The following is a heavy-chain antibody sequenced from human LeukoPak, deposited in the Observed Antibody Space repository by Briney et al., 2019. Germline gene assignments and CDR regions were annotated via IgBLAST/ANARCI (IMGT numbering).Heavy chain of an antibody. CDR2: INPSGGST. CDR1: VYTFTSYY. Sequence: ASVKVSCKASVYTFTSYYMHWVRQAPGQGLEGMGIINPSGGSTSYAQKFQGRVTMTRDMSTSTVYMELSSLRSEDTAVYYCASSVPQSPPQDYYYMDVWGKGTTVTVSS. CDR3: ASSVPQSPPQDYYYMDV. D-gene: IGHD1-14*01. J-gene: IGHJ6*03. V-gene: IGHV1-46*01.